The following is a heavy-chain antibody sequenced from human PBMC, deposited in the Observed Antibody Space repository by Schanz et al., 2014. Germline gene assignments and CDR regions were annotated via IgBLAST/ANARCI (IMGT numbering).Heavy chain of an antibody. J-gene: IGHJ4*02. D-gene: IGHD1-1*01. CDR2: ISGSGGST. Sequence: EVHLLESGGGLVPPGGSLRLSCAASGFNFSDYAMCWVRQAPGKGLEWVSAISGSGGSTYYAESVKGRFTISRDNSKNTLYLQMNSLRAEDTAVYFCAKIERNEDWGQGTLVTVSS. CDR3: AKIERNED. CDR1: GFNFSDYA. V-gene: IGHV3-23*01.